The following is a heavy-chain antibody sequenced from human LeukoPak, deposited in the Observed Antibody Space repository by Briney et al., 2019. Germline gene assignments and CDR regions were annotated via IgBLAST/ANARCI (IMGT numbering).Heavy chain of an antibody. V-gene: IGHV3-64D*06. D-gene: IGHD4-11*01. J-gene: IGHJ4*02. CDR3: YSDYVDYFDY. Sequence: GGSLRLSCSASGFTFSSYAMHWVRQAPGKGLEYVSAISSNGGSTYYTDSVKGRFTISRDNSKNTLYLQMSSLRAEDTAVYYCYSDYVDYFDYWGQGTLVTVSS. CDR2: ISSNGGST. CDR1: GFTFSSYA.